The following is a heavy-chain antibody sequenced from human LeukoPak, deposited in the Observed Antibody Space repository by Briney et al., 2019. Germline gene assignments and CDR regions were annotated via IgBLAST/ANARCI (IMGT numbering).Heavy chain of an antibody. CDR1: GFTFSNDW. V-gene: IGHV3-7*01. D-gene: IGHD1-1*01. CDR3: ARDTSPESYTRYFDALAM. CDR2: INQDASKK. J-gene: IGHJ3*02. Sequence: PGRSLRLSCTTSGFTFSNDWMTWVRQAPGKGLEWVANINQDASKKNYGDSVKGRFTISRDNTKSSVFLHMDSLRVEDTAIYYCARDTSPESYTRYFDALAMWGQGTMVTVSS.